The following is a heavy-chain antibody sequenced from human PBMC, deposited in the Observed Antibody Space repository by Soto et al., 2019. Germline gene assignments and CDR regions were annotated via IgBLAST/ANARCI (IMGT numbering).Heavy chain of an antibody. J-gene: IGHJ4*02. CDR3: AKDPSYCTNGVCSFYFDY. CDR2: ISWNSGSI. CDR1: GFTFDDYA. Sequence: GGSLRLSCAASGFTFDDYAMHWVRQAPGKGLGWVSGISWNSGSIGYADSVKGRFTISRDNAKNSLYLQMNSLRAEDTALYYCAKDPSYCTNGVCSFYFDYWGQGTLVTVSS. D-gene: IGHD2-8*01. V-gene: IGHV3-9*01.